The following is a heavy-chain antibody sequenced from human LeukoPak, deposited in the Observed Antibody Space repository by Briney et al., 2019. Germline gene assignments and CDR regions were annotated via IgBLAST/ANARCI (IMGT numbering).Heavy chain of an antibody. CDR3: ARESEEYDSSGYCFDY. CDR1: GFTFDDYG. CDR2: INWNGGST. D-gene: IGHD3-22*01. Sequence: GGSLRLSSAASGFTFDDYGMSWVRQAPGKGLEWVSGINWNGGSTGYADSVKGRFTISRDNAKNSLYLQMNSLRAEDTALYYCARESEEYDSSGYCFDYWGQGTLVTVSS. J-gene: IGHJ4*02. V-gene: IGHV3-20*03.